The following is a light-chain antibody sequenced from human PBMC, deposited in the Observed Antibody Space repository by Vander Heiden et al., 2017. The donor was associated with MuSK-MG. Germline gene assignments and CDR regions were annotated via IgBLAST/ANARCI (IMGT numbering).Light chain of an antibody. V-gene: IGLV3-19*01. J-gene: IGLJ2*01. CDR3: TSRDSSGYHVGVV. Sequence: SSELTQDPAVSVALGQTVRITCQGDSLRRYYANWYQQKPGQAPVVVIYGRDNRPSGIPNRFSGSSSGNTASLTITGAQAEDEADYYCTSRDSSGYHVGVVIGGGTKLTVL. CDR2: GRD. CDR1: SLRRYY.